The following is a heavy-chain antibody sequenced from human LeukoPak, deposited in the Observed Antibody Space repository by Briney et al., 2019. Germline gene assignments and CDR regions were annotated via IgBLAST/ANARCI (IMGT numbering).Heavy chain of an antibody. V-gene: IGHV4-4*07. Sequence: SETLSLTCTVSGGSISSYYWSWIRQPAGKGLEWIGRIYTSGSTNYNPSLKSRVTMSVDTSKNQFSLKLSSVTAADTAVYYCARGELLWFGELPAGWFDPWGQGTLVTVSS. J-gene: IGHJ5*02. CDR2: IYTSGST. CDR3: ARGELLWFGELPAGWFDP. CDR1: GGSISSYY. D-gene: IGHD3-10*01.